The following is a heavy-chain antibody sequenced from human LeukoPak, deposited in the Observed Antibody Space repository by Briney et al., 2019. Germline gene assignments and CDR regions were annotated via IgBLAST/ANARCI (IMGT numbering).Heavy chain of an antibody. CDR1: GDSVSSDSAA. V-gene: IGHV6-1*01. CDR2: TYYRSKWYN. D-gene: IGHD6-19*01. Sequence: SQTLSLTCAISGDSVSSDSAAWNWIRQSPSRGLEWLGRTYYRSKWYNDYAVSVKSRITINPDTSKNQFSLQLNSVTPEDTAVYYCARDRRQWLVRRYNWFDPWGQGTLVTVSS. J-gene: IGHJ5*02. CDR3: ARDRRQWLVRRYNWFDP.